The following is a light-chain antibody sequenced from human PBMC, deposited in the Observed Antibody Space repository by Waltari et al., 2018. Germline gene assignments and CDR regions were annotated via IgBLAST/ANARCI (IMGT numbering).Light chain of an antibody. Sequence: AVVTQEPSLTVSPGGTVTLTCGSSTGAVTSGHYPYWFQQKPGPVPRTLIYDTTNKHSWTPARFSGSLLGGKAALTLSGAQPEDEADYYCLLWYSGARWVFGGGTNLSVL. V-gene: IGLV7-46*01. CDR2: DTT. CDR1: TGAVTSGHY. CDR3: LLWYSGARWV. J-gene: IGLJ3*02.